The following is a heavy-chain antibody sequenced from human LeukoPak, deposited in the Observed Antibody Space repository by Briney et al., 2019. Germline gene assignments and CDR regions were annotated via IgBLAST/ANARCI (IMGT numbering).Heavy chain of an antibody. V-gene: IGHV4-59*05. D-gene: IGHD2-15*01. J-gene: IGHJ5*02. CDR3: ARNQVVAAINWFDP. CDR1: GGSISSYY. CDR2: IYYSGST. Sequence: SETLSLTCTVSGGSISSYYWSWIRQPPGKGLEWIGSIYYSGSTYYNPSLKSRVTISVDTSKNQFSLKLSSVTAADTAVYYCARNQVVAAINWFDPWGQGTLVTVSS.